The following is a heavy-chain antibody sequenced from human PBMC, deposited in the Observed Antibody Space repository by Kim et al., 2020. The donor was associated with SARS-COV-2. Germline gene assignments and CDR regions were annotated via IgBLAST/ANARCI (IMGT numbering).Heavy chain of an antibody. V-gene: IGHV1-3*01. J-gene: IGHJ4*02. CDR3: ARDGRSVDYYFDY. CDR2: IDVANTNT. CDR1: GYTFTSYC. Sequence: ASVKVSCKASGYTFTSYCLHWVRQAPGQSLEWMGWIDVANTNTRYSENFQGRVTISRDTSATTVYIELSSLRSEDTAVYYCARDGRSVDYYFDYWGQGTLVTVSS.